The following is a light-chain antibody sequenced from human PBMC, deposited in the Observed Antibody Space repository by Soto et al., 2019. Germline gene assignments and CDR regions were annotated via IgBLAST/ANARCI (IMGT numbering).Light chain of an antibody. V-gene: IGLV2-14*03. CDR3: NSYREDHPRFYV. CDR2: DVG. CDR1: HSDIGNYNY. Sequence: QSVLTQPASVSGSPGQSITISCTGTHSDIGNYNYVSWYQHLPGKAPKLMIYDVGSRPSGVSSRFSGSKSGNTASLAISGLQVDDEADYYCNSYREDHPRFYVFGTGTKVTVL. J-gene: IGLJ1*01.